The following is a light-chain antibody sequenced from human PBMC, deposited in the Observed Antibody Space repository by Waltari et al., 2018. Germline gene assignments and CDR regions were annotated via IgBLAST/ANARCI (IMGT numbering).Light chain of an antibody. V-gene: IGKV3-20*01. CDR2: GTS. J-gene: IGKJ4*01. CDR1: QSVTSIS. Sequence: EIVLTQSPGTLSLSPGERATLSCRASQSVTSISLTWYQKKVGQAPRLLIYGTSSRATGIPDRFSGSGSGTEFTLTISRLEPEDLAVYYCQQYDGEVVTFGGGTKVEI. CDR3: QQYDGEVVT.